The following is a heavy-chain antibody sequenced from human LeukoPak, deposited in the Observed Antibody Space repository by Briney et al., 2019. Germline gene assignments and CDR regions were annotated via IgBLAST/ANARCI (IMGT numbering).Heavy chain of an antibody. V-gene: IGHV4-61*02. D-gene: IGHD3-22*01. CDR2: IYTSGST. J-gene: IGHJ4*02. Sequence: SQTLSLTCTVSGGSISSGSYYWSWIRQPAGKGLEWIGRIYTSGSTNYNPSLKSRVTISVDTSKNQFPLKLSSVTAADTAVYYCASTYYDSSGYYPFDYWGQGTLVTVSS. CDR3: ASTYYDSSGYYPFDY. CDR1: GGSISSGSYY.